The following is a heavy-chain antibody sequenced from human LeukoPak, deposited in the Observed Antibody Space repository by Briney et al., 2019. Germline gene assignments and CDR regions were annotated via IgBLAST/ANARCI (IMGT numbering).Heavy chain of an antibody. CDR1: GFTFSSYA. V-gene: IGHV3-30-3*01. CDR3: ANPHHCSSTSYYEDYFDY. J-gene: IGHJ4*02. D-gene: IGHD2-2*01. CDR2: ISYDGSNK. Sequence: PGGSLRLSCAASGFTFSSYAMHWVRQAPGKGLEWVAVISYDGSNKYYADSVKGRFTISRDNAKNTLYLQMNSLRAEDTAVYYCANPHHCSSTSYYEDYFDYWGQGTLVTVSS.